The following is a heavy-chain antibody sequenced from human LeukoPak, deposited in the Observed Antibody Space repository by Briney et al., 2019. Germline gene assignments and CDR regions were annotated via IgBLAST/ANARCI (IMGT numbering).Heavy chain of an antibody. J-gene: IGHJ4*02. V-gene: IGHV3-74*01. Sequence: PGGSLRLSCAASGFTVSNNYMSWVRQAPGKGLEWVSGIKSDGITTYYADSVKGRFTISRDTAKNTLYLQMSSLRAEDTAGYYCASELAAGYWGQGTLVTVSS. CDR2: IKSDGITT. CDR3: ASELAAGY. CDR1: GFTVSNNY. D-gene: IGHD6-13*01.